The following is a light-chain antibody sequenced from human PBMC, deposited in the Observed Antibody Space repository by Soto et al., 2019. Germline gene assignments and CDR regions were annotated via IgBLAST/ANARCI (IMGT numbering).Light chain of an antibody. Sequence: EIVLTQSPGTLSLSPGERATLSCRASQSVTSSYLAWYQHKRGQAPRLLIYGASNSATGIPDRFSGSGSWTDFTLTISRLEPEDFAVYYCQQFGSSPPWTFGQGTKVEIK. V-gene: IGKV3-20*01. J-gene: IGKJ1*01. CDR2: GAS. CDR1: QSVTSSY. CDR3: QQFGSSPPWT.